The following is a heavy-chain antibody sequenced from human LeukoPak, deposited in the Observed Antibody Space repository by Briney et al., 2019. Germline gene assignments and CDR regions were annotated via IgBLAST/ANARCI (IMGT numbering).Heavy chain of an antibody. D-gene: IGHD3-10*01. CDR2: ISWNSGSL. J-gene: IGHJ6*02. Sequence: GGSLRLSCAASGFTFDDYAMHWVRQAPGKGLEWVSGISWNSGSLGYADSVKGRFTISRDNAKNSLYLQMNSLRAEDTALYYCASGGSGSYYNRGDPYYYYGMDVWGQGTTVTVSS. CDR3: ASGGSGSYYNRGDPYYYYGMDV. V-gene: IGHV3-9*01. CDR1: GFTFDDYA.